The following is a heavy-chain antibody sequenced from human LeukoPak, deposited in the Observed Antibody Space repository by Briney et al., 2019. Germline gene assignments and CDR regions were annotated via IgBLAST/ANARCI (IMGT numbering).Heavy chain of an antibody. Sequence: SETLSLTCTVSGGSISSYYWSWIRQPAGKGLEWIGRIYTSGSTNYNPSLKSRVTMSVDTSKNQFSLKLSSVTAADTAVYYCARLGASLEWDSGSFPDYWGQGTLVTVSS. CDR2: IYTSGST. V-gene: IGHV4-4*07. D-gene: IGHD3-10*01. CDR3: ARLGASLEWDSGSFPDY. CDR1: GGSISSYY. J-gene: IGHJ4*02.